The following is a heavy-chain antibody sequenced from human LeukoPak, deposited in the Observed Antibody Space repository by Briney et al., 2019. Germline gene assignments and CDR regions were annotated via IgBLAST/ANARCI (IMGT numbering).Heavy chain of an antibody. J-gene: IGHJ6*04. Sequence: GRSLRLSCAASGFTFSSYGMHWVRQAPGKGLEWVAVISYDGSNKYYADSVKGRLTISRDNSKNTLYLQMNSLRAEDTAVYYCAKDRKGDAVAGTLYYYGMDVWGKGTTVTVSS. CDR2: ISYDGSNK. CDR3: AKDRKGDAVAGTLYYYGMDV. CDR1: GFTFSSYG. D-gene: IGHD6-19*01. V-gene: IGHV3-30*18.